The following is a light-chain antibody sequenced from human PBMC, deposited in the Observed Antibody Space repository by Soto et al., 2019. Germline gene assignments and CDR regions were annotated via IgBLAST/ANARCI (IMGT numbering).Light chain of an antibody. Sequence: DIQMTQSPSSLSASVGDRVTITCRASQSIYSSLNWYHQKPGKAPKLLIYAASNLQSGVPSRFSGSGSGTDFTLSISSLQPEDFATYYCQQSYSGPYTFGQGTKLEI. CDR2: AAS. J-gene: IGKJ2*01. CDR1: QSIYSS. CDR3: QQSYSGPYT. V-gene: IGKV1-39*01.